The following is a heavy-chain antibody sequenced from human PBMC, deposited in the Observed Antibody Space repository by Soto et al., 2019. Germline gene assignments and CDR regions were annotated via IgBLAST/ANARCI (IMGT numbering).Heavy chain of an antibody. V-gene: IGHV3-30*18. J-gene: IGHJ4*02. CDR2: ISYDGSNK. CDR1: GFTFSSYG. Sequence: GGSLRLSCAASGFTFSSYGMHWVRQAPGKGLEWVAVISYDGSNKYYADSVKGRFTISRDNSKNTLYLQMNSLRAEDTAVYYCAKAKSSIVAAAGVLYFDYWGQGTLVTVSS. CDR3: AKAKSSIVAAAGVLYFDY. D-gene: IGHD6-13*01.